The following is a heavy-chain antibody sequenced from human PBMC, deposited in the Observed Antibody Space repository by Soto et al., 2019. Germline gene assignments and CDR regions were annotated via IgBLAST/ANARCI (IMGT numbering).Heavy chain of an antibody. CDR1: GYTFTSYG. J-gene: IGHJ5*02. CDR2: ISAYNGNT. Sequence: ASGKVSCKASGYTFTSYGISWVRQAPGQGLEWMGWISAYNGNTNYAQKLQGRVTMTTDTSTSTAYMELRSLRSDDTAVYYCARDSRFLESPSWFDPWGQGTLVTVSS. V-gene: IGHV1-18*01. D-gene: IGHD3-3*01. CDR3: ARDSRFLESPSWFDP.